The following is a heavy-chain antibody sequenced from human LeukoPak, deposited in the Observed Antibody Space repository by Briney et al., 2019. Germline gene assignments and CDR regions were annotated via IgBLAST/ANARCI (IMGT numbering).Heavy chain of an antibody. CDR2: INHSGST. V-gene: IGHV4-34*01. J-gene: IGHJ4*02. CDR1: GGSFSSYY. D-gene: IGHD3-10*01. Sequence: SETLSLTCAVYGGSFSSYYWSWIRQPPGKGLEWIGEINHSGSTNYNPSLKSRVTISVDTSKNQFSLNLSSVTAADTPIYYCARYYGSGSYCLAYWGQGTLVTVSS. CDR3: ARYYGSGSYCLAY.